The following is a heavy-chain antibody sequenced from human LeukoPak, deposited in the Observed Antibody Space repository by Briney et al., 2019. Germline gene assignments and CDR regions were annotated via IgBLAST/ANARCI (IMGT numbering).Heavy chain of an antibody. D-gene: IGHD6-19*01. J-gene: IGHJ1*01. V-gene: IGHV4-39*01. Sequence: SETLFLTCTVSGGSISSSTYYWAWIRQPPGKGLERIGNIYYSGCPYYNPSLKSRVTISVDTSKNQFSLKMSSVTAADTALYYCARSSGYGNGWYSIWGQGALVTVSS. CDR3: ARSSGYGNGWYSI. CDR2: IYYSGCP. CDR1: GGSISSSTYY.